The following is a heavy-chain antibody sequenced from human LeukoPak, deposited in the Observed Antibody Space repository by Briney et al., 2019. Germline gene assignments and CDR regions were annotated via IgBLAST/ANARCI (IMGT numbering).Heavy chain of an antibody. CDR2: IYYSGST. Sequence: SETLSLTCTVSGGSISSYYWSWIRQPPGKGLEWIGYIYYSGSTNYNPSLKSRVTISVDTSKNQFSLKLSSVTAADTAVYYCARDRGRGNYYYYYGMDVWGQGTTVTVSS. J-gene: IGHJ6*02. CDR1: GGSISSYY. D-gene: IGHD5-24*01. V-gene: IGHV4-59*01. CDR3: ARDRGRGNYYYYYGMDV.